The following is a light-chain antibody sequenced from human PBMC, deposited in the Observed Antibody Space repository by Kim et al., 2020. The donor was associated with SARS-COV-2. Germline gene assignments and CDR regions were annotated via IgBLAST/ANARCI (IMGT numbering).Light chain of an antibody. Sequence: LGQTDRITCQGDSLKTYYASWFQQKPGQAPILVIYGKNNRPSGIPDRFSGSSSGNTASLTVTGAQAVDEADYYCNSRDISGDHVVFGGGTKLIVL. V-gene: IGLV3-19*01. CDR1: SLKTYY. CDR2: GKN. J-gene: IGLJ2*01. CDR3: NSRDISGDHVV.